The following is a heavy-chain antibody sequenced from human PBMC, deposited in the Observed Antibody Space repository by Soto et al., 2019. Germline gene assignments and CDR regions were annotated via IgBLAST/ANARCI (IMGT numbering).Heavy chain of an antibody. CDR3: ARDQGMLILGGLMTKVRYYYGMDV. CDR2: INVGNGDT. CDR1: GYAFTSNP. D-gene: IGHD3-16*01. V-gene: IGHV1-3*01. J-gene: IGHJ6*02. Sequence: GASVKVSCKASGYAFTSNPIQWLRQAPGQSLEWVGWINVGNGDTRYSQKFQGRVTITRDTSASTVYMELSSLRSEDTAVYYCARDQGMLILGGLMTKVRYYYGMDVWGQGTTVTVSS.